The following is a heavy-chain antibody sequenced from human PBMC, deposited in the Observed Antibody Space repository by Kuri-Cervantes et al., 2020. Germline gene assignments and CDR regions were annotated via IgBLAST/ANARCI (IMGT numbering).Heavy chain of an antibody. CDR1: GFTFSTYS. V-gene: IGHV3-21*01. CDR2: ISSTSSYI. CDR3: ARVGYSSGWYEWFDP. J-gene: IGHJ5*02. Sequence: GESLKISCAASGFTFSTYSMNWVRQAPGKGLEWVSSISSTSSYIYYADSVKGRFTISRDNAKNSLYLQMNSLRAEDTAVYYCARVGYSSGWYEWFDPWGQGTLVTVSS. D-gene: IGHD6-19*01.